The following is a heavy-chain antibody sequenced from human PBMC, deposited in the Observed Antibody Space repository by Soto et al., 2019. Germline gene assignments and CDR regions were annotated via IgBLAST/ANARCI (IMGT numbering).Heavy chain of an antibody. V-gene: IGHV3-11*01. Sequence: QVQLVESGGGLVKPGGSLRLSCAATGFSFSDYDMTWIRQAPGQGLEWLSHISRTDSSKYYAGSVKGRFTISVDSAKRSVYLQMNSLRADDTAVYYCARDLYGLDVWGQGTTVIVSS. CDR3: ARDLYGLDV. CDR2: ISRTDSSK. J-gene: IGHJ6*02. CDR1: GFSFSDYD.